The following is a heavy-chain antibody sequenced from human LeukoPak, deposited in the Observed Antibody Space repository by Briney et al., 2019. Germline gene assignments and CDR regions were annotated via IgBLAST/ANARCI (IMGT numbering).Heavy chain of an antibody. D-gene: IGHD4-11*01. CDR2: ISYVGSYK. J-gene: IGHJ4*02. Sequence: PGRSLRLSCAASGFSFSTFTMHWLRQAPGKGLYWVTLISYVGSYKYYADSVNGRFTISSDNSKNTLYLQMHSLRAEDTAVYYCAREAKDYGNYSYYFDYWGQGIQVTVSS. V-gene: IGHV3-30-3*01. CDR1: GFSFSTFT. CDR3: AREAKDYGNYSYYFDY.